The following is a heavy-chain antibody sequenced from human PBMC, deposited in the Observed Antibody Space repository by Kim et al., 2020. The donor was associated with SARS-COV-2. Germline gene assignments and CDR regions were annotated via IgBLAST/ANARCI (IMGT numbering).Heavy chain of an antibody. CDR3: ARFGQQGTSDAFDI. CDR2: INPDGSEK. D-gene: IGHD3-10*01. J-gene: IGHJ3*02. Sequence: GGSLRLSCAASGFTFRNSWMCWVRQTPRRGLEWVANINPDGSEKYYLDSVMGRFTTSRDNAKNAMSLEMNTMRDDDRAVDYGARFGQQGTSDAFDIWGQGTTVTVSS. V-gene: IGHV3-7*01. CDR1: GFTFRNSW.